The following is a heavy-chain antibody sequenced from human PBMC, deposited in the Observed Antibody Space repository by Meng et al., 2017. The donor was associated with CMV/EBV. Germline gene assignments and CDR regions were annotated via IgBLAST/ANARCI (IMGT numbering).Heavy chain of an antibody. CDR1: GFTFGYYA. Sequence: GESLKISCTASGFTFGYYAMSWVRQAPGKGLEWVGFIRSKAYGGTTEYAASVKGRFTISRDDSKSIAYLQMNSLKTEDTAVYYCTRGINGGSGSYYTPFYYYGMDVWGQGTTVTVSS. CDR3: TRGINGGSGSYYTPFYYYGMDV. D-gene: IGHD3-10*01. V-gene: IGHV3-49*04. CDR2: IRSKAYGGTT. J-gene: IGHJ6*02.